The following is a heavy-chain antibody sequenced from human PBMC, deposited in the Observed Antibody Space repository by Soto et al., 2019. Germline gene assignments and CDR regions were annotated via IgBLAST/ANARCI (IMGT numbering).Heavy chain of an antibody. J-gene: IGHJ3*02. CDR3: ASDVSPGSGPYYLDAFDM. CDR2: IKKDESKK. V-gene: IGHV3-7*05. Sequence: EVQLVESGGGLVQPGESLRLSCAASGFTFSDYWMTWVRQAPGKGLEWVANIKKDESKKSYLDSVRGRFTISRDNARNSLYLKMDSLGAYDTARYYCASDVSPGSGPYYLDAFDMWGKGTMVTVSS. D-gene: IGHD3-22*01. CDR1: GFTFSDYW.